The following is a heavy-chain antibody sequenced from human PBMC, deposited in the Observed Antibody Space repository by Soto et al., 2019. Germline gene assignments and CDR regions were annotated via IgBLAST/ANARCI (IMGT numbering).Heavy chain of an antibody. V-gene: IGHV5-51*01. Sequence: GESLKISCKGSGYSFTSYWIGWVRQMPGKGLEWMGIIYPGDSDTRYSPSFQGQVTISADKSISTAYLQWSSLKASDTAMYYCATSGARGYSGYDSWFDPWGQGTLVTVS. CDR2: IYPGDSDT. D-gene: IGHD5-12*01. J-gene: IGHJ5*02. CDR3: ATSGARGYSGYDSWFDP. CDR1: GYSFTSYW.